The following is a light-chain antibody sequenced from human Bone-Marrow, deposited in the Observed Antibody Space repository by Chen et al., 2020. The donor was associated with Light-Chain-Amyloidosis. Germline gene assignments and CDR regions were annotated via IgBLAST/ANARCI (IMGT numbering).Light chain of an antibody. CDR2: RNN. Sequence: QSVLTQPPLQSGSPGPRVTVSCSGASSNIGINYVYWYQPFPGAPPNLLTLRNNQRPSGVPDRFSASQSVTSAFLAISGLRSEDETYYYCAAWDGSLSGYVFGTWTNVIVL. CDR3: AAWDGSLSGYV. V-gene: IGLV1-47*01. J-gene: IGLJ1*01. CDR1: SSNIGINY.